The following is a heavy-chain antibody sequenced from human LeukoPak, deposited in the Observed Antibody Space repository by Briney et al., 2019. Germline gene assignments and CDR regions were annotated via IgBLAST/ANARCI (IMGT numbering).Heavy chain of an antibody. CDR2: IYDSGST. V-gene: IGHV4-59*01. Sequence: PSETLPLTCTVSGGSMSSYYWSWIRQPPGKGLEWIGYIYDSGSTNYNPSFKSRVTISADTSKKEFSLKLTSVTAADTAVYYCAGGRWLQLPHYWGQGTLVTVSS. D-gene: IGHD5-24*01. CDR1: GGSMSSYY. CDR3: AGGRWLQLPHY. J-gene: IGHJ4*02.